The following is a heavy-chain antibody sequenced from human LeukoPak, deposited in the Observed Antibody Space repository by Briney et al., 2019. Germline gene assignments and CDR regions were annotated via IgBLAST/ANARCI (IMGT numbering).Heavy chain of an antibody. V-gene: IGHV3-30-3*01. CDR3: VRGQGTSFDY. D-gene: IGHD1-1*01. J-gene: IGHJ4*02. CDR2: ISYDGTNK. Sequence: GGSLRLSCAASGFTFSNYAMHWVRQAPGQGLEWVAVISYDGTNKYRADSVKGRFTISRDNSKNTVYMQMNSLRGEDTAVYYCVRGQGTSFDYWGQGALVTVSS. CDR1: GFTFSNYA.